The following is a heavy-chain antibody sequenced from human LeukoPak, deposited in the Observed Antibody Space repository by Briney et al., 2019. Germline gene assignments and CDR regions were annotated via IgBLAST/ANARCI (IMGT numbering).Heavy chain of an antibody. D-gene: IGHD3-9*01. CDR3: ARSSRYDIRTGYPY. CDR1: GYTFTGYY. CDR2: INANSGGT. V-gene: IGHV1-2*02. J-gene: IGHJ4*02. Sequence: PGESLKISCQGSGYTFTGYYMHWVRQAPGQGLEWMGWINANSGGTNYAQKFQGRVTMTRDTSISTAYMELSRLRSDDTAVYYCARSSRYDIRTGYPYWGQGTLVTVSP.